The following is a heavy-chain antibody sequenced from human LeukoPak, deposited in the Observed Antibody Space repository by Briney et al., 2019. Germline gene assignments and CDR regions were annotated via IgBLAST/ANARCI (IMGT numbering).Heavy chain of an antibody. D-gene: IGHD3-3*01. CDR1: GFTFDDYA. Sequence: GGSLRLSXAASGFTFDDYAMHWVRQAPGKGLEWVSGISWNSGSICYADSVKGRFTISRDNAKNSLYLQMNSLRAEDMALYYCAKAPGYDFWSGYSYFDYWGQGTLVTVSS. J-gene: IGHJ4*02. CDR3: AKAPGYDFWSGYSYFDY. CDR2: ISWNSGSI. V-gene: IGHV3-9*03.